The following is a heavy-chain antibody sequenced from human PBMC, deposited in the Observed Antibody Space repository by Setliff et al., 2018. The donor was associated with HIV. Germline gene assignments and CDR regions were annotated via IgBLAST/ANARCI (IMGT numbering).Heavy chain of an antibody. Sequence: SETLSLTCTVSGDSVSSASYYWSWIRQPPGKGLEWIGRIYTSGNTNYNPSTNYNPSLKSRITISLETSRNQFSLRVTSVTATDTAVYYCTRQSPVAGSGAFDIWGQGTMVTVSS. CDR1: GDSVSSASYY. V-gene: IGHV4-61*01. CDR3: TRQSPVAGSGAFDI. D-gene: IGHD6-19*01. CDR2: IYTSGNT. J-gene: IGHJ3*02.